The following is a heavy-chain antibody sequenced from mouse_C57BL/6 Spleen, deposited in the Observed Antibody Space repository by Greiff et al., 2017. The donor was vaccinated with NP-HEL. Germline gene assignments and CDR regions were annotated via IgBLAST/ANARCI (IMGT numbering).Heavy chain of an antibody. V-gene: IGHV5-9*01. CDR3: ASRDYYCNSYDSLFDY. CDR1: GFTFSSYT. J-gene: IGHJ2*01. Sequence: EVKLVESGGGLVKPGGSLKLSCAASGFTFSSYTMSWVRQTPEKRLEWVAIISGGGGNTYYPDSVKGRFTISRDNAKNTLYLQMSSLRSEYTTLYYYASRDYYCNSYDSLFDYWGQGTTLTVSS. CDR2: ISGGGGNT. D-gene: IGHD1-1*01.